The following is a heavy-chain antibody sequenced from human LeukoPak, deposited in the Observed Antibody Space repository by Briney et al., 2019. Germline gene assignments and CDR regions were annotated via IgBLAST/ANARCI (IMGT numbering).Heavy chain of an antibody. J-gene: IGHJ4*02. CDR3: ARDPLNGYFDY. CDR2: ISSSSSYI. V-gene: IGHV3-21*01. Sequence: GGSLRLSCAASGFTFSSYSMNWVRQAPGKGLEWVSSISSSSSYIYYADSVKGRFTISRDNAKNSLYLQMNSLRAEDTAVYYCARDPLNGYFDYWGQGTLVTVSS. CDR1: GFTFSSYS.